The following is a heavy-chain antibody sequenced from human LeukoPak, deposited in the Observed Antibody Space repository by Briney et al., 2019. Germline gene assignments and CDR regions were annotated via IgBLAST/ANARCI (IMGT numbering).Heavy chain of an antibody. CDR1: GFTVSSNY. Sequence: GGSLRLSCAASGFTVSSNYMSWVRRAPGKGLEWVSVIYSGGSTYYADSVKGRFTISRDNSKNTLYLQMNSLRAEDTAVYYCARGHYYYYYMDVWGKGTTVTVSS. V-gene: IGHV3-53*01. J-gene: IGHJ6*03. CDR2: IYSGGST. CDR3: ARGHYYYYYMDV.